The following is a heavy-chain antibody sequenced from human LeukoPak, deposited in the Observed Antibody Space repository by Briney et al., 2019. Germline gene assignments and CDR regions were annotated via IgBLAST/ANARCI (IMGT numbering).Heavy chain of an antibody. CDR3: AKGQELDDGVFDS. CDR2: IRSNGGTT. V-gene: IGHV3-23*01. CDR1: GFTFSSLA. Sequence: PAGSLRLSCTASGFTFSSLAMTWVRQAPGKGLEWVSTIRSNGGTTYNADSVKGRFTISRDNSKNTLYLELNSLRVEDTATFYCAKGQELDDGVFDSWGQGTMVTVSS. D-gene: IGHD1-1*01. J-gene: IGHJ4*02.